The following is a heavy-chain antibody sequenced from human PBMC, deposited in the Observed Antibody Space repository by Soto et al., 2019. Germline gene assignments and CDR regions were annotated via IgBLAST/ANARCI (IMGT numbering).Heavy chain of an antibody. CDR1: GDCITSNYW. CDR3: ARNPFDY. Sequence: QVRLQESGPRLVKPSGTLSLTCAVSGDCITSNYWWSWVRQPPGKGLEWIGEVFHSGAVNYNPSLKCRVTISLDKSNNQFSLTLTSVTSADTAIYYCARNPFDYWGQGTLVTVSS. J-gene: IGHJ4*02. V-gene: IGHV4-4*02. CDR2: VFHSGAV.